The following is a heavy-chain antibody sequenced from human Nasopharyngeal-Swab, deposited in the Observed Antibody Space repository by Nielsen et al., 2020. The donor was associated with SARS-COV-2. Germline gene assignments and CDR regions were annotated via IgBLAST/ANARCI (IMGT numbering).Heavy chain of an antibody. CDR3: ARSCATVGCPFDP. Sequence: ASVKVSCKTSGYTFSDYFIHWVRQAPGQGLEWMGRISPNSGGTNFAQKFRGRATVTRDASISTAYLELTGLTSDDTAAYYCARSCATVGCPFDPWGQGTLVTVSS. J-gene: IGHJ5*02. CDR2: ISPNSGGT. CDR1: GYTFSDYF. V-gene: IGHV1-2*06. D-gene: IGHD2-15*01.